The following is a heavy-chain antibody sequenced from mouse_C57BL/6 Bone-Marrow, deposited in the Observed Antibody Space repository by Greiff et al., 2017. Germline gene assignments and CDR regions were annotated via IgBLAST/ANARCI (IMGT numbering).Heavy chain of an antibody. J-gene: IGHJ4*01. D-gene: IGHD2-4*01. CDR3: ATHYDYDERDYAMDY. CDR2: IWSDGST. Sequence: VQVVESGPGLVAPSQSLSITCTVSGFSLTSYGVHWVRQPPGKGLEWLVVIWSDGSTTYNSALKSRLSISKDNSKSQVFLKMNSLQTDDTAMYYCATHYDYDERDYAMDYWGQGTSVTVSS. CDR1: GFSLTSYG. V-gene: IGHV2-6*03.